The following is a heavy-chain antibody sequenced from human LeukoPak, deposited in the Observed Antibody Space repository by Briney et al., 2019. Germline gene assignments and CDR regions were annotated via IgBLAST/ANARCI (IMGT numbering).Heavy chain of an antibody. CDR2: IEYDGSKN. CDR1: GFTFSVSG. Sequence: VGSLRLSCAASGFTFSVSGMHWARQAPGKGLEWVAFIEYDGSKNYYADSVKGRFTISRDNSKNTLYLQLNSLRAEDTGVYYCVKGGHTYGSCDSWGQGTLVTVSS. J-gene: IGHJ4*02. V-gene: IGHV3-30*02. CDR3: VKGGHTYGSCDS. D-gene: IGHD2-2*03.